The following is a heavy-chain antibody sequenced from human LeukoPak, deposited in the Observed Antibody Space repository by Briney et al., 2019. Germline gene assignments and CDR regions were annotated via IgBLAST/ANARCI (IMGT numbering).Heavy chain of an antibody. CDR2: IYYSGST. V-gene: IGHV4-59*01. D-gene: IGHD3-16*01. CDR3: ARVGGAPLGAFDI. Sequence: SETLSLTCAVYGGSFSGYYWSWIRQPPGKGLEWIGYIYYSGSTNYNPSLKSRVTISTDMTKNQFSLRLTSVTAADTAVYYCARVGGAPLGAFDIWGQGTMVTVSS. J-gene: IGHJ3*02. CDR1: GGSFSGYY.